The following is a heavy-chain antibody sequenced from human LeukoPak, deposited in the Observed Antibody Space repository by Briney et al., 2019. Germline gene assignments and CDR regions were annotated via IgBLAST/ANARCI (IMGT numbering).Heavy chain of an antibody. J-gene: IGHJ4*02. CDR2: ISGSGGST. CDR1: GFTLSSYA. V-gene: IGHV3-23*01. CDR3: AKSNWNYEFDY. D-gene: IGHD1-7*01. Sequence: GASLRLSCAASGFTLSSYAMSWVRQAPGKGLEWVSAISGSGGSTYYADSVKGRFTISRDNSKNTLYLQMNSLRAEDTAVYYCAKSNWNYEFDYWGQGTLVTVSS.